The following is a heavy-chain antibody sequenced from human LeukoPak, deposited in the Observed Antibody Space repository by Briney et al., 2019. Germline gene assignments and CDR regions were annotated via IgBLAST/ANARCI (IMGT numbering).Heavy chain of an antibody. J-gene: IGHJ4*02. CDR2: IIPIFGTA. CDR1: GGTFSSYA. Sequence: SVKVSCKASGGTFSSYAISWVRQAPGQGLEWMGGIIPIFGTANYAQKFQGRVTITADESTSTAYMELSSLRSEDTAVYYCARVMTLVDTAMFGYFDYWGQGTLVTASS. CDR3: ARVMTLVDTAMFGYFDY. V-gene: IGHV1-69*13. D-gene: IGHD5-18*01.